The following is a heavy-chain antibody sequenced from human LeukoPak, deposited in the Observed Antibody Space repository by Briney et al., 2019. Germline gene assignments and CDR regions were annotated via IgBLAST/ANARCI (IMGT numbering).Heavy chain of an antibody. J-gene: IGHJ4*02. CDR3: ARHWAAADGFDY. D-gene: IGHD6-25*01. CDR2: IYYIGNT. V-gene: IGHV4-59*08. Sequence: SETLSLTCTVSGGSIGSYSWNWIRQPPGKGLEWIGYIYYIGNTIYNPSLNSRVTISVDTSKNQFSLKLSSVTAADTAVYYCARHWAAADGFDYWGQGTLVTVSS. CDR1: GGSIGSYS.